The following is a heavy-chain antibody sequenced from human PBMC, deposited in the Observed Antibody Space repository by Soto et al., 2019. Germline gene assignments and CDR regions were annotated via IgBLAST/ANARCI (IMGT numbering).Heavy chain of an antibody. V-gene: IGHV3-53*01. Sequence: GGSLRLSCAASGFAVSSNYMTWVRQAPGKWLEWVSSLHTDLTSFYADSVKGRFAISRDNSKNTMYLQMHSLTVEDTAVYYCANSDYSSGWFQIPPYYWGQGXLVTVYS. D-gene: IGHD6-19*01. CDR3: ANSDYSSGWFQIPPYY. CDR2: LHTDLTS. J-gene: IGHJ4*02. CDR1: GFAVSSNY.